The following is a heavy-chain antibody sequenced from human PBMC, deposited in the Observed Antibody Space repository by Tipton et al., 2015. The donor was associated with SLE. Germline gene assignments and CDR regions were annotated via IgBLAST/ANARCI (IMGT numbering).Heavy chain of an antibody. CDR3: GKGLNFDFWSGFGMDV. CDR2: ISSSGGTI. CDR1: GFTFSSYE. Sequence: SLRLSCAASGFTFSSYEMNWVRQAPGKGLEWVSYISSSGGTIYYADSVKGRFTISRDDSKNTLYLQMSSLRAEDTAIYYCGKGLNFDFWSGFGMDVWGQGP. V-gene: IGHV3-48*03. J-gene: IGHJ6*02. D-gene: IGHD3-3*01.